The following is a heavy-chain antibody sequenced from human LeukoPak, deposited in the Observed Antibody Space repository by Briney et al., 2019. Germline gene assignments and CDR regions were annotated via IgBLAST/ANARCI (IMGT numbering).Heavy chain of an antibody. J-gene: IGHJ6*04. CDR1: GFTFSSYS. V-gene: IGHV3-21*01. CDR3: AELGITMIGGV. Sequence: GESLRLSCAASGFTFSSYSMNWVRQAPGKGLEWVSSISSSSTYIYYADSVKGRFTISRDNAKNSLCLQMNSLRAEDTAVYYCAELGITMIGGVWGKGTTVTISS. CDR2: ISSSSTYI. D-gene: IGHD3-10*02.